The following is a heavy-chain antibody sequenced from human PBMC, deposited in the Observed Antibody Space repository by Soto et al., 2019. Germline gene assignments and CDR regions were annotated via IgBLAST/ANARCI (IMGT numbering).Heavy chain of an antibody. CDR3: ARVPYYDSSGYIFDY. D-gene: IGHD3-22*01. Sequence: PSETLSLTCTVSGGSISSSSYYWGWIRQPPGKGLEWIGSIYYSGSTYYNPSLKSRVTISVDTSKNQFSLKLSSVTAADTAVYYCARVPYYDSSGYIFDYWGQGTLVTVSS. J-gene: IGHJ4*02. CDR2: IYYSGST. V-gene: IGHV4-39*01. CDR1: GGSISSSSYY.